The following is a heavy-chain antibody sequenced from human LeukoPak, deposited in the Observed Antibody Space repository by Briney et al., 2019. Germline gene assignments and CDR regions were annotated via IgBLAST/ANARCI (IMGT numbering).Heavy chain of an antibody. D-gene: IGHD6-19*01. V-gene: IGHV1-2*02. CDR3: ARDPWGSSGWYDGLERTGDDY. Sequence: GASVKVSCKASGYTFTGYYMHWVRQAPGQALEWMGWINPNSGGTNYAQKFQGRVTMTRDTSISTAYMELSSLRSEDTAVHYCARDPWGSSGWYDGLERTGDDYWGQGTLVTVSS. CDR2: INPNSGGT. J-gene: IGHJ4*02. CDR1: GYTFTGYY.